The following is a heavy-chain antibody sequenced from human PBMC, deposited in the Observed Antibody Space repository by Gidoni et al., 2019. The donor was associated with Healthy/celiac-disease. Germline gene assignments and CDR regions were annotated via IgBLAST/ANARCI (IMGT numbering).Heavy chain of an antibody. Sequence: QVQLQESGPGLVKPSQTLSLTCPVSGVSISSGGYYWRWIRQPPGKGLEWIGYIYYSGSTYYNPSLKSRVTISVDTSKNQFSLKLSSVTAADTAVYYCARFGRFGELLPFDYWGQGTLVTVSS. J-gene: IGHJ4*02. CDR2: IYYSGST. CDR3: ARFGRFGELLPFDY. V-gene: IGHV4-31*03. CDR1: GVSISSGGYY. D-gene: IGHD3-10*01.